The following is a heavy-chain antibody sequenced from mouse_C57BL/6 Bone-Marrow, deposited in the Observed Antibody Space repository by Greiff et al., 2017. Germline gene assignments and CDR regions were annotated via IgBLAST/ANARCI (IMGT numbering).Heavy chain of an antibody. D-gene: IGHD1-1*01. CDR1: GYTFTSYW. CDR2: IYPGSGST. V-gene: IGHV1-55*01. CDR3: ASYYYGSSSFDV. J-gene: IGHJ1*03. Sequence: QVQLQQPGAELVKPGASVKMSCKASGYTFTSYWITWVKQRPGQGLEWIGDIYPGSGSTNYNEKFKSKATLTVDTSSSTAYMQRSSLTSEDSAVEYCASYYYGSSSFDVWGTGTTVTVSS.